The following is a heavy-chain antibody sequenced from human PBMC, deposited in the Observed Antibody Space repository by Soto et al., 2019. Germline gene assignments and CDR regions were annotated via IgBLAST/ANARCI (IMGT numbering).Heavy chain of an antibody. J-gene: IGHJ5*02. D-gene: IGHD2-2*01. Sequence: SETLSLTCTVSGGSISSSSYYWGWIRQPPGKGLEWIGSIYYSGSTYYNPSLKSRVTISVDTSKNQFSLKLSSVTAADTAVYYCARQGYCSSTSCFLRWDWFDPWGQGTLVTVSS. CDR3: ARQGYCSSTSCFLRWDWFDP. CDR1: GGSISSSSYY. CDR2: IYYSGST. V-gene: IGHV4-39*01.